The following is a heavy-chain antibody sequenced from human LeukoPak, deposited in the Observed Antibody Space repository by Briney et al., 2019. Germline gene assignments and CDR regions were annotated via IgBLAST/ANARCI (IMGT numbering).Heavy chain of an antibody. J-gene: IGHJ4*02. CDR3: AKGGPPTGASPRPRDFNY. Sequence: GGSLRLSCAASRFPFSNYGMHWVRQAPGKGLEWVAVISYDGNNQYYADSVKGRFTISRDNSKSTLYLQMNSLRREDTAMYYCAKGGPPTGASPRPRDFNYWGQGTLVTVSS. CDR1: RFPFSNYG. V-gene: IGHV3-30*18. CDR2: ISYDGNNQ. D-gene: IGHD3-10*01.